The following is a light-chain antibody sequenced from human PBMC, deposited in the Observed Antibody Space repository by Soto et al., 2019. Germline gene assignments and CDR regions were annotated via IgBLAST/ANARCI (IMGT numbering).Light chain of an antibody. J-gene: IGKJ3*01. CDR3: QQYNDSPFT. CDR2: DVS. V-gene: IGKV1-5*01. Sequence: DIQMTQSPSTLSASVVDRVTITCRASQSIGSWLAWYLQKPGKAPKLLIYDVSGLQSGVPSRFSGSGSGTEFTLTISSLQPDDFATYYCQQYNDSPFTFGPGTKVDIK. CDR1: QSIGSW.